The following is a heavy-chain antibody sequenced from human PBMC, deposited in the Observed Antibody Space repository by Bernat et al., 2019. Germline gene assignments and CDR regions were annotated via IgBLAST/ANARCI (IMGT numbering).Heavy chain of an antibody. V-gene: IGHV3-30*18. J-gene: IGHJ4*02. CDR1: GFTFSSYG. CDR3: AKAFSSSWYYFDY. D-gene: IGHD6-13*01. CDR2: ISYDGSNK. Sequence: QVQLVESGGGVVQPGRSLRLSCAASGFTFSSYGMHWVRQAPGKGLEWVAVISYDGSNKYYAEFVKGRFTISRDNSKNTLYLQMNSLRAEDTAVYYCAKAFSSSWYYFDYWGQGTLVTVSS.